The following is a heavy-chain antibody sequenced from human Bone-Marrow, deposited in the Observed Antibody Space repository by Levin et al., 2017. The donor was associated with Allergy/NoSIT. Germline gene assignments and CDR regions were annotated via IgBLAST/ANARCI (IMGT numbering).Heavy chain of an antibody. V-gene: IGHV5-51*01. J-gene: IGHJ6*02. Sequence: GESLKISCKASGYRFSSRWIGWVRLVPGKGLEWMGIIYPGDSDTRYSPSFQDQVTISADKSLSTAYLQWSSLKATDTAIYYCVGQEYVVRSGVDVWGQGTTVTVSS. CDR2: IYPGDSDT. CDR3: VGQEYVVRSGVDV. D-gene: IGHD2-15*01. CDR1: GYRFSSRW.